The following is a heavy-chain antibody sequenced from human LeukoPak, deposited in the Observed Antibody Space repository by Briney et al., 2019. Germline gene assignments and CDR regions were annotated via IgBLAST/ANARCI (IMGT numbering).Heavy chain of an antibody. Sequence: PSETLSLTCTVSGGSISSYYWSWIRQPAGKGLEWIGRIYTSGSTNYNPSLKSRVTMSVDTSKNQFSLKLSSVTAADTAVYYCAGGFGRTVGDRGPNWFDPWGQGTLVTVSS. D-gene: IGHD2-15*01. CDR3: AGGFGRTVGDRGPNWFDP. CDR2: IYTSGST. CDR1: GGSISSYY. V-gene: IGHV4-4*07. J-gene: IGHJ5*02.